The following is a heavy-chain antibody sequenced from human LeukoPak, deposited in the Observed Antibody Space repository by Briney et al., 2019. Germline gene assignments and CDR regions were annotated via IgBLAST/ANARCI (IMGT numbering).Heavy chain of an antibody. D-gene: IGHD3-10*01. CDR1: GDSVSSNSGA. V-gene: IGHV6-1*01. Sequence: SQTLSLTCAISGDSVSSNSGAWNWIRQSPSRGLEWLGRTYYRSKWYNDYAASVKSRVTINPDTTKNQFSLQLISVTPEDTAVCYCARDPAVTYGSGDYYYYMDVWGNGTRVTVSS. CDR3: ARDPAVTYGSGDYYYYMDV. CDR2: TYYRSKWYN. J-gene: IGHJ6*03.